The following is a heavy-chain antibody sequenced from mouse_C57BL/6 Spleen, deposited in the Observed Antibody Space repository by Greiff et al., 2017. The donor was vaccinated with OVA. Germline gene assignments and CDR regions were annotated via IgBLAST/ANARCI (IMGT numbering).Heavy chain of an antibody. V-gene: IGHV1-82*01. CDR1: GYAFSSSW. J-gene: IGHJ3*01. CDR3: ARSNEAAWFAY. D-gene: IGHD3-2*02. Sequence: VKLQESGPELVKPGASVKISCKASGYAFSSSWMNWVKQRPGQGLEWIGRIYPGDGDTNYNGKFKGKATLTADKSSSTAYMQLSSLTSEDSAVYFCARSNEAAWFAYWGQGTLVTVSA. CDR2: IYPGDGDT.